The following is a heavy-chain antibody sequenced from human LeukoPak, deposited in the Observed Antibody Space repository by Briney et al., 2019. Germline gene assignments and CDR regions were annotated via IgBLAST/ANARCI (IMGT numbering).Heavy chain of an antibody. CDR2: INHSGST. V-gene: IGHV4-34*01. Sequence: SETLSLTCAVYGGSFSGYYWSWIRQPPGKGLEWIGEINHSGSTNYNPSLKSRVTISVDTSKNQFSLKLSSVTAADTAVYYCARGNTYSSSSDFDYWGQGTLATVSS. J-gene: IGHJ4*02. D-gene: IGHD6-6*01. CDR3: ARGNTYSSSSDFDY. CDR1: GGSFSGYY.